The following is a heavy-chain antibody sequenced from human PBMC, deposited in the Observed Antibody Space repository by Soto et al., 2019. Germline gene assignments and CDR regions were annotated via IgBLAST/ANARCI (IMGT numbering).Heavy chain of an antibody. CDR2: ISYDGSNK. CDR3: AKDSRIVVVTAPYDY. Sequence: GGSLRLSCAASGFTFSSYGMHWVRQAPGKGLEWVAVISYDGSNKYYADSVKGRFTISRDNSKKTLYLQMNSLRPEDTAVYYCAKDSRIVVVTAPYDYWGQGTLVTVSS. V-gene: IGHV3-30*18. D-gene: IGHD2-21*02. CDR1: GFTFSSYG. J-gene: IGHJ4*02.